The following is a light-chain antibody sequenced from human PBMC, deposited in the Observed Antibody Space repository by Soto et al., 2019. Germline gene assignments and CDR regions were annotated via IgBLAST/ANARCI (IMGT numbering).Light chain of an antibody. J-gene: IGKJ5*01. Sequence: EIVSAQAPVRLSLSPGEGATLSCRASRSVGSKYLAWYHQAPGQAPRLLIYSSSTRATAIPDRCSGRAAGTAFTIAIIRLEPEDFGVYHCQHYGTSITFGQGTRLEIK. CDR3: QHYGTSIT. CDR1: RSVGSKY. CDR2: SSS. V-gene: IGKV3-20*01.